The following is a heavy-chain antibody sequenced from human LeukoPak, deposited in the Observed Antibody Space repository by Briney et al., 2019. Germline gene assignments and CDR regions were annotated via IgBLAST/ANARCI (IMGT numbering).Heavy chain of an antibody. CDR3: ATYRTSFIYWYFDL. D-gene: IGHD2-2*01. V-gene: IGHV4-59*01. CDR2: ISYTGST. CDR1: GGSISSYY. J-gene: IGHJ2*01. Sequence: SETLSLTCTVSGGSISSYYWSWIRQPPGKGLEWIGYISYTGSTNYNPSLKSRVSLSVDTSKNQFSLELSSVTAADTAVYYCATYRTSFIYWYFDLWGRGTLVTVSS.